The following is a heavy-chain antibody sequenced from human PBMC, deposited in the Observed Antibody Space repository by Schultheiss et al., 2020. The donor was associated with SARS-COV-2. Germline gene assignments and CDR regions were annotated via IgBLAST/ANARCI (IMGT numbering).Heavy chain of an antibody. D-gene: IGHD4-17*01. Sequence: GGSLRLSCAASGFTFSSYSMNWVRQAPGKGLEWVSVIYSGGSTYYADSVKGRFTISRDNSKNTLYLQMNSLRAEDTAVYYCARVSTVTTSVWGQGTLVTVSS. CDR1: GFTFSSYS. CDR3: ARVSTVTTSV. V-gene: IGHV3-53*01. CDR2: IYSGGST. J-gene: IGHJ4*02.